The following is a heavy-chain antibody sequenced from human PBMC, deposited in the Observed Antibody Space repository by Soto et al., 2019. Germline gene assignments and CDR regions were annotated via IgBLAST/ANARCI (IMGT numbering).Heavy chain of an antibody. D-gene: IGHD1-20*01. V-gene: IGHV4-34*01. CDR2: INHSGST. J-gene: IGHJ4*02. CDR3: ARGQEVNWNDPYFDY. CDR1: GWSFSGYY. Sequence: PSETLSLTCAFYGWSFSGYYWSWIRQPPGKGLEWIGEINHSGSTNYNPSLKSRVTISVDTSKNQFSLKLSSVTAADTAVYYCARGQEVNWNDPYFDYWGQGTLVTVSS.